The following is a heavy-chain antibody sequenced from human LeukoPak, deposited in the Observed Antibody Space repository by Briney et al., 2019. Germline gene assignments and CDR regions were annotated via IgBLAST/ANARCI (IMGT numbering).Heavy chain of an antibody. Sequence: GESLKISCKGSGYNFTDYWIGWVRQMPGKGLEWMGIIYPGDSDTRYSPSFQGQVTISVDKSLNTAYLQWTSLKASDSAMYYCARRLYYYEGSGYFLGWFDPWGQGTLVTVSS. D-gene: IGHD3-22*01. CDR2: IYPGDSDT. J-gene: IGHJ5*02. V-gene: IGHV5-51*01. CDR3: ARRLYYYEGSGYFLGWFDP. CDR1: GYNFTDYW.